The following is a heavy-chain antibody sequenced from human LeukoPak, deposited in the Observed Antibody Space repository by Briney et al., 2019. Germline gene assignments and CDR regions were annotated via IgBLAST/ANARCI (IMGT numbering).Heavy chain of an antibody. CDR2: INPNIGNT. CDR1: VYTFTSYD. CDR3: ARVGTSARGYGSGSYYPNYYYYYYMDV. V-gene: IGHV1-8*01. J-gene: IGHJ6*03. D-gene: IGHD3-10*01. Sequence: ASVKVSCKASVYTFTSYDIKWVRQAAGQGLEWMGWINPNIGNTVYAQKLQGRVTMTRNASLSTGYLELSSLRSEDTAVYYCARVGTSARGYGSGSYYPNYYYYYYMDVWGKGTTVTISS.